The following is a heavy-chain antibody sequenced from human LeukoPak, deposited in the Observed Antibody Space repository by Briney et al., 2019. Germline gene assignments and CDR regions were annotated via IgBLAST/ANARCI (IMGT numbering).Heavy chain of an antibody. Sequence: GASVKVSCKASGYTFTSYGISWVRQAPGQGLEWMGWISAYSGNTNYAQKLQGRVTMTTDSSTSTGYMELRSLRSDDTAVYYCARRAAVAGPLYYFDYWGQGTLVTVSS. CDR2: ISAYSGNT. D-gene: IGHD6-19*01. CDR3: ARRAAVAGPLYYFDY. V-gene: IGHV1-18*01. CDR1: GYTFTSYG. J-gene: IGHJ4*02.